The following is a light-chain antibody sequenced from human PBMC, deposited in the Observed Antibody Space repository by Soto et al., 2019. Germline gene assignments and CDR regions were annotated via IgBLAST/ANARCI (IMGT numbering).Light chain of an antibody. CDR3: QQYNNWPTWT. Sequence: EIVLTQSPGTLSLSPGERATLSCRASQSVSNNYLAWSQQKPGQAPRLLIYGASNRATGIPDRFSGSGSETEFTPTISSLQAEDSAVYFCQQYNNWPTWTFGQGTKVDIK. J-gene: IGKJ1*01. CDR1: QSVSNN. CDR2: GAS. V-gene: IGKV3D-15*01.